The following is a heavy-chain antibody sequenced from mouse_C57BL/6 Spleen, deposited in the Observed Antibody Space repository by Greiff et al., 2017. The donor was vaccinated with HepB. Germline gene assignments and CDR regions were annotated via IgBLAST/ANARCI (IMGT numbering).Heavy chain of an antibody. D-gene: IGHD4-1*01. J-gene: IGHJ2*01. CDR3: ARKRTGSFDY. V-gene: IGHV5-17*01. CDR2: ISSGSSTI. Sequence: EVNVVESGGGLVKPGGSLKLSCAASGFTFSDYGMHWVRQAPEKGLEWVGYISSGSSTIYYAETVKGRFTISRDNAKNTLFLQMTSLRSEDTAMYYCARKRTGSFDYWGQGTTLTVSS. CDR1: GFTFSDYG.